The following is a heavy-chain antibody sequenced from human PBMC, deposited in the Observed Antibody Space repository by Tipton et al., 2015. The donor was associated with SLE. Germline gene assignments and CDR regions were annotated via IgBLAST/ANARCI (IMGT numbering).Heavy chain of an antibody. CDR2: ISYDGSNK. Sequence: SLRLSCAASGFTFSSYGMHWVRQAPGKGLEWVAVISYDGSNKYYADSVKGRFTISRDNSKNTLYLQMNSLRAEDTAVYYCARGPPHYTYYYYYYMDVWGKGTTVTVSS. D-gene: IGHD4-11*01. J-gene: IGHJ6*03. V-gene: IGHV3-30*19. CDR1: GFTFSSYG. CDR3: ARGPPHYTYYYYYYMDV.